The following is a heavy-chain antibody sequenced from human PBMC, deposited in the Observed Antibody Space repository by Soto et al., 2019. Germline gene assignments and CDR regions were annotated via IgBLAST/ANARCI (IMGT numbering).Heavy chain of an antibody. Sequence: AFVKDCCKVSGYTLTELSMHWGRQVPGKGLEWMGGFDPEDGETIYAQKFQGRVTMTEDTSTDTAYMELSSLRSEDTAVYYCATGSSPTRLGIDYWGQGTLVTVSS. J-gene: IGHJ4*02. D-gene: IGHD3-16*01. CDR3: ATGSSPTRLGIDY. CDR1: GYTLTELS. V-gene: IGHV1-24*01. CDR2: FDPEDGET.